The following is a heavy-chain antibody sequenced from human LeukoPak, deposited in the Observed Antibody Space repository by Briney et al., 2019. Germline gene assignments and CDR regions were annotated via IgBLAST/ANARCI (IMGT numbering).Heavy chain of an antibody. Sequence: VASVKVSCKASGYTFTGYYMHWVRQAPGQGLEWMGWINPNSGGTNYAQKFQGRVTMTRDTSISTAYMELSRLRSDDTAVYYCARPLGSGSYSPYYFDYWGQGTLVTVSS. V-gene: IGHV1-2*02. D-gene: IGHD3-10*02. CDR3: ARPLGSGSYSPYYFDY. CDR1: GYTFTGYY. CDR2: INPNSGGT. J-gene: IGHJ4*02.